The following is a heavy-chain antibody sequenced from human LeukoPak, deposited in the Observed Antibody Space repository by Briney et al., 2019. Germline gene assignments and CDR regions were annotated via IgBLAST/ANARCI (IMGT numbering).Heavy chain of an antibody. CDR2: IIPIFGTA. V-gene: IGHV1-69*05. CDR1: GGTFSSYA. CDR3: ASNSGSYYTPFDY. D-gene: IGHD1-26*01. J-gene: IGHJ4*02. Sequence: GASVKVSCKASGGTFSSYAISWVRQAPGQGLEWMGGIIPIFGTANYAQKFQGRVTITTDESTSTAYMELSSLRSEDTVVYYCASNSGSYYTPFDYWGQGTLVTVSS.